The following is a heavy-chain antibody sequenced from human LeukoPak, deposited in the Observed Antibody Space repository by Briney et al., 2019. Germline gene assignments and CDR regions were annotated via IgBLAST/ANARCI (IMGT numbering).Heavy chain of an antibody. D-gene: IGHD4-17*01. CDR2: ISGSGSTT. Sequence: EGSLRLSCAASGFTFRSYSMTWVRQPPGKGLEWVSVISGSGSTTLYADSVKGRFTVSRDNSMSTLFLEMNSLRPEDTAVYYCASPFLSTTAFDYWGQGTLVTVSS. CDR1: GFTFRSYS. J-gene: IGHJ4*02. CDR3: ASPFLSTTAFDY. V-gene: IGHV3-23*01.